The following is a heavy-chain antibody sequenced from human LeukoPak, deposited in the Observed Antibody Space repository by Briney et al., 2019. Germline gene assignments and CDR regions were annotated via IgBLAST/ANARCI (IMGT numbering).Heavy chain of an antibody. CDR2: ISGSGGST. CDR1: GFTFSSYG. J-gene: IGHJ6*04. D-gene: IGHD3-10*02. CDR3: AELGITMIGGV. V-gene: IGHV3-23*01. Sequence: PGGSLRLSCAASGFTFSSYGMSWVRQPPGKGLEWVSIISGSGGSTSYADSVKGRFTISRDISKNTLYLQMNSLRAEDTAVYYCAELGITMIGGVWGKGTTVTISS.